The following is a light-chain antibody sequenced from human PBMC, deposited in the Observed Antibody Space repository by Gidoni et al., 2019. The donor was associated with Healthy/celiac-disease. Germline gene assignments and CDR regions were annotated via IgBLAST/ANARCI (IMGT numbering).Light chain of an antibody. CDR3: CSYAGSSTSGVV. CDR1: SSDVGSYNL. CDR2: EVS. Sequence: QSALTQPASVSGSPGQSITISCTGTSSDVGSYNLVSWYQQHPGKAPKLMIYEVSKRPSGVFNRFSGSKSGNTASLTISGLQAEDEADYYCCSYAGSSTSGVVFGGGTKLTVL. J-gene: IGLJ2*01. V-gene: IGLV2-23*02.